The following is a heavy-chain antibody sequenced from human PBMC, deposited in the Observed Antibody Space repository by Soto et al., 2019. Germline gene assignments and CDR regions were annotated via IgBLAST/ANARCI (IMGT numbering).Heavy chain of an antibody. CDR1: GGSFSGYY. J-gene: IGHJ4*02. V-gene: IGHV4-34*01. Sequence: QXQLQQXGAGLLKPSETLSLTCAVYGGSFSGYYWXXIRQPPGKGLEWIGEINHSGSTNYNPSLKSRVXXXXXXXXXXXXXXXXXXXXXXXAVYYCARGIVVVTATGSYYFDYWGQGTLVTVSS. CDR2: INHSGST. CDR3: ARGIVVVTATGSYYFDY. D-gene: IGHD2-21*02.